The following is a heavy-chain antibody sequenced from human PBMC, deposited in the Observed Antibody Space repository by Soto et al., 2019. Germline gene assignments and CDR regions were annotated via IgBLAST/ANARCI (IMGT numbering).Heavy chain of an antibody. Sequence: EVQLVESGGGLVKPGGSLRLPCAASGFTFSPYSMNWVRQAPGKGLEWVSSISSSGTYMYYADSVKGRFTISRDDAKNSLYLQMNSVGAEDSAVYYCARDRGYSPYGMDFWGQGTMVTVSS. CDR2: ISSSGTYM. CDR3: ARDRGYSPYGMDF. J-gene: IGHJ6*02. D-gene: IGHD5-18*01. V-gene: IGHV3-21*02. CDR1: GFTFSPYS.